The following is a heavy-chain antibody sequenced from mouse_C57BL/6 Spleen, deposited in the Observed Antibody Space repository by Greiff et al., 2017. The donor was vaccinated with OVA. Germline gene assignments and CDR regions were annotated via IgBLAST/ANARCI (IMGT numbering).Heavy chain of an antibody. V-gene: IGHV1-43*01. D-gene: IGHD3-3*01. CDR2: INPSTGGT. CDR3: ARVDSQAYYAMDY. CDR1: GYSFTGYY. Sequence: EVQVVESGPELVKPGASVKISCKASGYSFTGYYMHWVKQSSGKSLEWIGDINPSTGGTSYNQKFKGKATLTVDKSSSTAYMQLNSLTSEDSAVYYCARVDSQAYYAMDYWGQGTSVTVSS. J-gene: IGHJ4*01.